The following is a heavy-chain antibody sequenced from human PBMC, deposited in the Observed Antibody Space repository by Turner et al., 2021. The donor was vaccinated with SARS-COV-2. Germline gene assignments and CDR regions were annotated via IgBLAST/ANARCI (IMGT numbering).Heavy chain of an antibody. Sequence: EGYLVQSGGGLVQPGGSMRLSCAASGFTFSSYWMHWVRQVPGKGLGWVSHLDSDGTNAAYADSVKGRFTISRDNTKNTLYLQMNSLRAEDTAVYFCAALAAPRDYWGQGTQVTVSS. J-gene: IGHJ4*02. CDR3: AALAAPRDY. CDR1: GFTFSSYW. CDR2: LDSDGTNA. D-gene: IGHD2-15*01. V-gene: IGHV3-74*01.